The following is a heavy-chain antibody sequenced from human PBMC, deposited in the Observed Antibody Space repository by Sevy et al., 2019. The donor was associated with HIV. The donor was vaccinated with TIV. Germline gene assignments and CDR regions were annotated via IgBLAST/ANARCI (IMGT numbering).Heavy chain of an antibody. CDR1: GFSFSSYA. D-gene: IGHD6-19*01. V-gene: IGHV3-23*01. J-gene: IGHJ4*02. CDR2: ISGSGGST. Sequence: GGSLRLSCAASGFSFSSYAMSWVRQAPGKGLEWVSGISGSGGSTYYADSVKGRFTISRDNSKNTLYLKMNSLRAEDTDLYYCAKDIDSSGYYYFDYWGQGTLVTVSS. CDR3: AKDIDSSGYYYFDY.